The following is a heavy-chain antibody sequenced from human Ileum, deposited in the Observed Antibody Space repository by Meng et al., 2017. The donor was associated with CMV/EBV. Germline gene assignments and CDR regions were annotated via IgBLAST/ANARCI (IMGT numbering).Heavy chain of an antibody. Sequence: QVHLVQSGAEVKNMGASVKVSCKASCYTFSSYSFSWVRQAPGQGLEWMGWISAYNGDIKYAQKFRDRVTMTTDTSTSTAYMDLRGLRSDDTAVYYCARDHASSSQLLDYWGQGTLVTVSS. V-gene: IGHV1-18*04. J-gene: IGHJ4*02. CDR3: ARDHASSSQLLDY. D-gene: IGHD6-6*01. CDR2: ISAYNGDI. CDR1: CYTFSSYS.